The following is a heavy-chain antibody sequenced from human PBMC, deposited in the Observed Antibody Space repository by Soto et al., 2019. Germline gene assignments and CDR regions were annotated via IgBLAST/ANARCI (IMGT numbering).Heavy chain of an antibody. Sequence: SETLSLTCTVSGGSISFYYLTWIRQPPGKGLEYIGYIYYSGSTNYNPSLKSRVTISVDTSKNQFSLKLSSVTAADTAVYYCARASRNWNFDYWGQGTLVTV. J-gene: IGHJ4*02. CDR2: IYYSGST. D-gene: IGHD1-1*01. V-gene: IGHV4-59*01. CDR3: ARASRNWNFDY. CDR1: GGSISFYY.